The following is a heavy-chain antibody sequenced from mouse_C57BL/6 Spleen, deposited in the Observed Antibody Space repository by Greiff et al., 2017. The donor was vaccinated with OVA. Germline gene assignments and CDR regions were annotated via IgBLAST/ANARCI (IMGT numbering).Heavy chain of an antibody. CDR1: GFTFSDYG. J-gene: IGHJ1*03. Sequence: DVMLVESGGGLVKPGGSLKLSCAASGFTFSDYGMHWVRQAPEKGLEWVAYISSGSSTIYYADTVKGRFTISRDNAKNTLFLQMTSLRSEDTAMYYCARTYYGSNWYFDVWGTGTTVTVSS. D-gene: IGHD1-1*01. CDR2: ISSGSSTI. V-gene: IGHV5-17*01. CDR3: ARTYYGSNWYFDV.